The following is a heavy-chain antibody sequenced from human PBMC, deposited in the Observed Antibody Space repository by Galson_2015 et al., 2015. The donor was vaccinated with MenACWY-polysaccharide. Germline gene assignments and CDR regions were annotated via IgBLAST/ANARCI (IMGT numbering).Heavy chain of an antibody. V-gene: IGHV1-18*01. CDR2: ISAYNGNT. J-gene: IGHJ3*02. D-gene: IGHD3-22*01. Sequence: VKVSCKASGYSFTSYGLSWGRQAPGQGLEWMGWISAYNGNTNSAQKLQGRVTMTTDTSTSTAYMERRSLRSDDTAVYYCARVGYYYDSSGYRHDAFEIWGPGTMVTVSS. CDR3: ARVGYYYDSSGYRHDAFEI. CDR1: GYSFTSYG.